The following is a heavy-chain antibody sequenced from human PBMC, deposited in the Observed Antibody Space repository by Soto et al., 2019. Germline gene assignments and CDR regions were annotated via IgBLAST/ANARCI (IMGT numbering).Heavy chain of an antibody. V-gene: IGHV1-8*01. CDR3: SSSEVGDFMDV. D-gene: IGHD3-16*01. CDR2: VNPNNGNT. CDR1: EDTFANYD. J-gene: IGHJ6*02. Sequence: QAQLEQSGAEVKKPGASVRGSCKASEDTFANYDIIWVRQAPGQGLEWLGWVNPNNGNTGYAPKFQGRVTMTRDTSTRTAYLEMSGLRSDDTAVYYCSSSEVGDFMDVWGRGTTVIVSS.